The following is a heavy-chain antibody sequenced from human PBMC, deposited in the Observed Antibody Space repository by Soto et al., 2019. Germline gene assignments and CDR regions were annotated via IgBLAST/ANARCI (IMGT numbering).Heavy chain of an antibody. Sequence: GGSLRLSCQASGLNFDNYGMHWVRQAPGEGLEGVAVITYDGSFQYYADSVKGRFTISRDNSKNTLSLHLNTLKPEDTAVYHCAKDRVGGTFYTPLAFWGQGTLGRLL. CDR3: AKDRVGGTFYTPLAF. J-gene: IGHJ4*02. D-gene: IGHD1-7*01. CDR2: ITYDGSFQ. CDR1: GLNFDNYG. V-gene: IGHV3-30*18.